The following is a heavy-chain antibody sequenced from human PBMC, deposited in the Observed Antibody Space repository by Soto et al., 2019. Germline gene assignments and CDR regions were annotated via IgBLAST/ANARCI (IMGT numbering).Heavy chain of an antibody. D-gene: IGHD3-16*01. J-gene: IGHJ6*02. CDR3: ARAQPELWGVQYFFYGMDV. Sequence: SETLSLTCKVSGGSISSSGFFWGWIRQPPGKGLEWIGTVYYTGSTYYNPSLQSRLTISVDTSKNQISLTLTSVTAADTAVYFCARAQPELWGVQYFFYGMDVWGPGTSVTVSS. V-gene: IGHV4-39*01. CDR2: VYYTGST. CDR1: GGSISSSGFF.